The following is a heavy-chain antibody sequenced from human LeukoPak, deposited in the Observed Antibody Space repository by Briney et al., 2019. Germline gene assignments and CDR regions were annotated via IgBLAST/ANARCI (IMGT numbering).Heavy chain of an antibody. V-gene: IGHV4-34*01. J-gene: IGHJ6*02. Sequence: SETLSLTCAVYGGSFSGYYWSRIRQPPGKGLEWIGEINHSGSTNYNPSLKSRVTISVDTSKNQFSLKLSSVTAADTAVYYCARGDHDFWSGYYMGSGMDVWGQGTTVTVSS. CDR2: INHSGST. CDR3: ARGDHDFWSGYYMGSGMDV. D-gene: IGHD3-3*01. CDR1: GGSFSGYY.